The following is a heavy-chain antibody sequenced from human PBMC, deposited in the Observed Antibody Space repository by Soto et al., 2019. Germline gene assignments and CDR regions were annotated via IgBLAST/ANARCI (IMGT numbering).Heavy chain of an antibody. J-gene: IGHJ4*03. CDR1: GFSLSSSGVS. V-gene: IGHV2-5*01. CDR3: AHRRPLDILVAPAAWGYFDY. Sequence: SGPTLVNPTQTLTLTCTFSGFSLSSSGVSVGWIRQPPGKALEWLALIYGSDDERYNPSLKRRLSITKDTSKNQVVLTMTNMDPVDTATYYCAHRRPLDILVAPAAWGYFDYWGQGTLVTVS. CDR2: IYGSDDE. D-gene: IGHD2-2*01.